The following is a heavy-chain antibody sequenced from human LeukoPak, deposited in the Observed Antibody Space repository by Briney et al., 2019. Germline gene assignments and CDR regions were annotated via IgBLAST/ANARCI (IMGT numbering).Heavy chain of an antibody. CDR2: ISSSGSTI. D-gene: IGHD6-19*01. CDR3: ARGRVAVSTPYYMDV. V-gene: IGHV3-11*01. Sequence: AGSLRLSCAASGFTFSDYYMSWIRQAPGRGLEWVSYISSSGSTINYADSVKGRFTISRDNAKNSLYLQMNSLRAEDTAVYYCARGRVAVSTPYYMDVWGKGTTVTVSS. J-gene: IGHJ6*03. CDR1: GFTFSDYY.